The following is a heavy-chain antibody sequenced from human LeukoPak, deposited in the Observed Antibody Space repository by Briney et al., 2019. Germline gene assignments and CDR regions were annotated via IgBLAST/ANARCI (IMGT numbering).Heavy chain of an antibody. CDR1: GGSISSYY. D-gene: IGHD3-10*01. J-gene: IGHJ4*02. V-gene: IGHV4-59*12. CDR2: IYYSGST. Sequence: SETLSLTCTVSGGSISSYYWSWIRQPPGKGLEWIGYIYYSGSTNYNPSLKSRVTISVDTSKNQFSLKLSSVTAADTAVYYCARVFRDYYGSGSYYYFDYWGQGTLVTVSS. CDR3: ARVFRDYYGSGSYYYFDY.